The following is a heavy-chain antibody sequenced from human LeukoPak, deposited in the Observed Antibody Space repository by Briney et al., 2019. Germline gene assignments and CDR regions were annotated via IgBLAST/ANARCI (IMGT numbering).Heavy chain of an antibody. CDR2: INHSGST. CDR3: ARDSGSYYAFDI. J-gene: IGHJ3*02. V-gene: IGHV4-34*01. Sequence: SETLSLTWAVYGGSFSGYYWSWIRQPPGKGLEWIGEINHSGSTNYNPSLKSRVTISVDTSKNQFSLKLSSVTAADTAVYYCARDSGSYYAFDIWGQGTMVTVSS. D-gene: IGHD1-26*01. CDR1: GGSFSGYY.